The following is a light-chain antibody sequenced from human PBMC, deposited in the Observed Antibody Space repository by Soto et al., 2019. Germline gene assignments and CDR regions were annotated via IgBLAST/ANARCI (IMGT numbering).Light chain of an antibody. CDR3: QHYNSYSEA. CDR2: DTS. CDR1: QSISTW. Sequence: DIQVTQSPSTLSASVGDRVTVTCRASQSISTWLAWYQQKPGKVPKVLIYDTSSLESGVPSRFSGSGSGTEFTLTISSLQPDDFATYYCQHYNSYSEAFGQGTKVDIK. V-gene: IGKV1-5*01. J-gene: IGKJ1*01.